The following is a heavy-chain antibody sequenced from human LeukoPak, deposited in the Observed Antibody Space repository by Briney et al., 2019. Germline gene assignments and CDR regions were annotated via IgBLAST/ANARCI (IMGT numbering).Heavy chain of an antibody. CDR3: ARDLPGITIFGAFEY. Sequence: SETLSLTCTVSGGSIGTSNYYWGWLRQPPGKGLEWIGNIFYSGSTYYSPSLKSRVTISLDTSRNQFSLKLNSVTAADTAVYYCARDLPGITIFGAFEYWGQGTLVTVSS. CDR2: IFYSGST. D-gene: IGHD3-3*01. CDR1: GGSIGTSNYY. J-gene: IGHJ4*02. V-gene: IGHV4-39*07.